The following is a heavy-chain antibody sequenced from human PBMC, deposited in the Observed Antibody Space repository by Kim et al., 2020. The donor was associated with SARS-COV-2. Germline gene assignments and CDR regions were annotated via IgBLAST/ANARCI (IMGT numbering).Heavy chain of an antibody. D-gene: IGHD3-10*01. CDR1: GFTFDDYA. CDR3: AKGLITMVRGVIIPIYYYYGMDV. J-gene: IGHJ6*02. V-gene: IGHV3-9*01. Sequence: GGSLRLSCAASGFTFDDYAMHWVRQAPGKGLEWVSGISWNSGSIGYADSVKGRFTISRDNAKNSLYLQMNSLRAEDTALYYCAKGLITMVRGVIIPIYYYYGMDVWGQGTTVTVSS. CDR2: ISWNSGSI.